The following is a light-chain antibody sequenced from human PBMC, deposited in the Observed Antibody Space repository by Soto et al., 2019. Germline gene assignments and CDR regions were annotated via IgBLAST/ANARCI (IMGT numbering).Light chain of an antibody. CDR2: DAS. Sequence: DIQMTQSPSTLSASVGDKVTITCRASQSISSWLAWYQQKPGKAPKLLIYDASSLESGVASRFSGSGSGTEFTLTISSLQPDDFATYYCQQYNSYSLTIGGGTKVEIK. CDR1: QSISSW. CDR3: QQYNSYSLT. J-gene: IGKJ4*01. V-gene: IGKV1-5*01.